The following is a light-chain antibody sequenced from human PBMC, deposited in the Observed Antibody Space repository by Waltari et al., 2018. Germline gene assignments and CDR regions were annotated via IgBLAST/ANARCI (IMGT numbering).Light chain of an antibody. CDR2: GAS. V-gene: IGKV3-15*01. CDR1: QRVRNN. CDR3: QQYNNWPPWT. J-gene: IGKJ1*01. Sequence: EIVMTQSPATLSVSPGERAPLSCRASQRVRNNLVWYQQKPGQAPRLLIYGASTRVTGIPARFSGSGSGTEFTLTISSLQSEDFAVYYCQQYNNWPPWTFGQGTKVEIK.